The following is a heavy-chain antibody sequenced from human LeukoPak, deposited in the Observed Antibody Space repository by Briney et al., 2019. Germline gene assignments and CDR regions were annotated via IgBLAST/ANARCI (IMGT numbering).Heavy chain of an antibody. Sequence: ASVNVSCKASGYTFTSYYMHWVRQAPGQGLEWMGIINPSGGSTTFAQKVQGRVPMTRDASTSTVYLELSSLRSEAAAVYYCARSRSSGWHDFWGQGNLVIVSS. D-gene: IGHD6-19*01. CDR3: ARSRSSGWHDF. CDR1: GYTFTSYY. CDR2: INPSGGST. V-gene: IGHV1-46*01. J-gene: IGHJ4*02.